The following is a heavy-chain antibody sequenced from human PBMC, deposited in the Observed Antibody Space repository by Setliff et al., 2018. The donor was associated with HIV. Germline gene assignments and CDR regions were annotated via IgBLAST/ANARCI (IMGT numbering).Heavy chain of an antibody. J-gene: IGHJ5*02. Sequence: PSETLSLTCTVSGGSINSGDYYWSWIRQPPGKGLEWIGHIYYSGSTYYNPSLKSRVTISVDTSRNQFSLKLSSVTAADTAVYYCGRIPYGSGSFGWFDPWGRGTLVTVSS. V-gene: IGHV4-30-4*02. CDR3: GRIPYGSGSFGWFDP. CDR2: IYYSGST. CDR1: GGSINSGDYY. D-gene: IGHD3-10*01.